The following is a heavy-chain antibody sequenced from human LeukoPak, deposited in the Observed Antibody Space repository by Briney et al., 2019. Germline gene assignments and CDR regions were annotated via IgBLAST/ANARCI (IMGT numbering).Heavy chain of an antibody. D-gene: IGHD3-16*02. J-gene: IGHJ3*02. V-gene: IGHV3-30*04. Sequence: GRYLRLSCAASGFTFSSYAMHWVRQAPGKGLEWVAVISYDGSNKYYADSVKGRFTISRDNSKNTLYLQMNSLRAEDTAVYYCARDAPSPDYDYVWGSYQGAFDIWGQGTMVTVSS. CDR3: ARDAPSPDYDYVWGSYQGAFDI. CDR2: ISYDGSNK. CDR1: GFTFSSYA.